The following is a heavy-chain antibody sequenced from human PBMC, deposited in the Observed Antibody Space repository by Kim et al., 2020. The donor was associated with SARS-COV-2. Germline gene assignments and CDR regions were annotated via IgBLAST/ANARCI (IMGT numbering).Heavy chain of an antibody. CDR2: IKQDGCEK. Sequence: GGSLRLSCAASGFTFSSYWMSWVRQAPGKGLEWVANIKQDGCEKYYVDSVKGRFTISRDNAKNSLYLQMNSLRAEDTAVYYCARDRSTRVITGTKARWQTPCNYRGQGTLVTVSS. CDR3: ARDRSTRVITGTKARWQTPCNY. CDR1: GFTFSSYW. D-gene: IGHD1-7*01. J-gene: IGHJ4*02. V-gene: IGHV3-7*01.